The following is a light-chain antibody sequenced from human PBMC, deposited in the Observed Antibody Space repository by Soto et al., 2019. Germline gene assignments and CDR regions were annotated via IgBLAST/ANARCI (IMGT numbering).Light chain of an antibody. V-gene: IGLV2-8*01. Sequence: QSVLTQPPSASGSPGQSITISCTGTSSDVGGFNYVSWHQQHPGKAPKVIIYEVTKRPSGVPDRFSGSKSANTASLTVSGLQAEDEADYYCCSYAATYTSGVFGTGTKVTVL. CDR1: SSDVGGFNY. J-gene: IGLJ1*01. CDR3: CSYAATYTSGV. CDR2: EVT.